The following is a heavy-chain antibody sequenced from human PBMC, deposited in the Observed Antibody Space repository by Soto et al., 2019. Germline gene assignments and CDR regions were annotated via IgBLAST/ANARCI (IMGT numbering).Heavy chain of an antibody. CDR2: ISSSSTI. V-gene: IGHV3-11*04. CDR3: CSSTSCNNWFDP. D-gene: IGHD2-2*01. J-gene: IGHJ5*02. CDR1: GFTFSDYY. Sequence: GGSLRLSCAASGFTFSDYYMNWVRQAPGKGLEWVSSISSSSTIYYADSVKGRFTISRDNAKNSLYLQMNSLRAEDTAVFSYCSSTSCNNWFDPWGQGTLVTVSS.